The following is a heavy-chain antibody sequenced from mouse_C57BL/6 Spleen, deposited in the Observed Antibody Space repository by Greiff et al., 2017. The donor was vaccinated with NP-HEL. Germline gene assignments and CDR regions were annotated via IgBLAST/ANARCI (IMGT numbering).Heavy chain of an antibody. CDR2: IYPGDGDT. CDR1: GYAFSSYW. J-gene: IGHJ1*03. D-gene: IGHD1-1*01. CDR3: ARAYYYRSRHWYFDV. V-gene: IGHV1-80*01. Sequence: QVQLQQSGAELVKPGASVKISCKASGYAFSSYWMNWVKQRPGKGLEWIGQIYPGDGDTNYNGKFKGKATLTADKSSSTASMQLSNLTSEDSAVYFCARAYYYRSRHWYFDVWGTGTTVTVSS.